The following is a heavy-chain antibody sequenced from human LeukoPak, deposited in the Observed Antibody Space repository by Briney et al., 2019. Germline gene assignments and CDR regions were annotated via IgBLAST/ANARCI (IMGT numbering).Heavy chain of an antibody. D-gene: IGHD4-17*01. CDR3: VRDFAYGEPDC. V-gene: IGHV1-2*06. Sequence: GASVKVSCKASGYTFTVYYIHWVRQAPGQGLEWMGRIIPGSGGTNYAQKFQGRVTMTRDTSINTAYMELSRLTSDDTAVYYCVRDFAYGEPDCWGQGTLVTVSS. CDR2: IIPGSGGT. CDR1: GYTFTVYY. J-gene: IGHJ4*01.